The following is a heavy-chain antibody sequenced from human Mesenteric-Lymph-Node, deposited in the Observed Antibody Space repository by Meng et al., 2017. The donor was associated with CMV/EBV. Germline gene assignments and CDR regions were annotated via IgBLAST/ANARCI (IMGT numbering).Heavy chain of an antibody. D-gene: IGHD4-23*01. CDR1: GGSFSGYY. J-gene: IGHJ4*02. CDR2: INHSGST. V-gene: IGHV4-34*01. Sequence: QGQLQQWGAGLLKPSETLSLTCAVYGGSFSGYYWSWIRQPPRKGLEWIGEINHSGSTNYNPSLKSRVTKSVDTSKNQFSLKLSSVTAADTAVYYCARHQRWLKSEGGFNYWGQGTLVTVSS. CDR3: ARHQRWLKSEGGFNY.